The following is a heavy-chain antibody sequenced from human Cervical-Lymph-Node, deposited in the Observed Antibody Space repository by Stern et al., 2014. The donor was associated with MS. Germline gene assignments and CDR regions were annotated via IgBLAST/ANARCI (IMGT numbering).Heavy chain of an antibody. CDR1: GFTFRNAC. CDR3: TTLDRSYPYYYYGMDV. Sequence: EVQLVESGGGLVKPGGSLRLSCAASGFTFRNACMTWIRQAPGKGLEWVGRIKSKTDGGTPDYAAPVKGRFTISRDDSKNTLYLQMNSLKTEDTAVYYCTTLDRSYPYYYYGMDVWGQGTTVTVSS. D-gene: IGHD1-26*01. CDR2: IKSKTDGGTP. J-gene: IGHJ6*02. V-gene: IGHV3-15*01.